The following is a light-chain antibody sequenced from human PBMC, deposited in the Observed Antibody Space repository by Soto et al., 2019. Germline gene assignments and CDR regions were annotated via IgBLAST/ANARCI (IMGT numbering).Light chain of an antibody. CDR2: DAS. J-gene: IGKJ2*01. Sequence: EIVLTQSPATLYLSPGERATLSCRASQSVSSYLAWYQQKPGQAPRLLIYDASNRATGIPARFSGSGSGTDSTLPISSLEPEDFAVYYCQQHSNSPYTFGQGTKLEIK. V-gene: IGKV3-11*01. CDR1: QSVSSY. CDR3: QQHSNSPYT.